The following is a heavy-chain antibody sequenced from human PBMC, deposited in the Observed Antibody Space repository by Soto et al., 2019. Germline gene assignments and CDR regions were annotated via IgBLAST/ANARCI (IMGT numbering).Heavy chain of an antibody. V-gene: IGHV4-31*03. CDR3: ARGRTYYDS. Sequence: SETLSLTCTVSRGSINSGGYFWSWIRHHPGKGLEWIGSIFYSGIHYYNPSLKSRCSMSVDTSKRQLSLRLRSATAADTAVYYCARGRTYYDSWAQGTLVTVSS. CDR2: IFYSGIH. D-gene: IGHD3-10*01. J-gene: IGHJ4*02. CDR1: RGSINSGGYF.